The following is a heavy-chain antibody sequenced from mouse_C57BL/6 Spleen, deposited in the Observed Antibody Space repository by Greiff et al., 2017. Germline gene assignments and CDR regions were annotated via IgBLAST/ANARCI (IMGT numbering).Heavy chain of an antibody. D-gene: IGHD1-2*01. J-gene: IGHJ3*01. Sequence: QVQLQQPGAELVKPGASVKVSCKASGYTFTSYWMHWVKQRPGQGLEWIGRIHPSDGDTNYNQKFKCKATLTVDQSSSTAYMQLSSLTSEDSAVYYCAREPYGDWFAYWGQGTLVTVSA. CDR2: IHPSDGDT. CDR3: AREPYGDWFAY. V-gene: IGHV1-74*01. CDR1: GYTFTSYW.